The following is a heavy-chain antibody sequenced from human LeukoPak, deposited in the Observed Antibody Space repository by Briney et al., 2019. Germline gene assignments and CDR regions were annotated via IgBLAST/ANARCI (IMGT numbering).Heavy chain of an antibody. CDR3: ATYYDSSGYMGFDY. CDR1: GGSIGTSNFY. CDR2: IYYSGST. V-gene: IGHV4-39*01. J-gene: IGHJ4*02. Sequence: KPSETLSLTCTVSGGSIGTSNFYWGWIRQPPGKGLEWIGNIYYSGSTYYNPSLKSRVTISVDTSKNQFSLKLSSATAADTAVYYCATYYDSSGYMGFDYWGQGTLVTVSS. D-gene: IGHD3-22*01.